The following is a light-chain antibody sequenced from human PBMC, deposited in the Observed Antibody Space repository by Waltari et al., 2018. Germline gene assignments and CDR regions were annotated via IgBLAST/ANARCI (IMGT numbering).Light chain of an antibody. CDR3: QQYDISPLT. J-gene: IGKJ4*01. CDR1: QTIRPTY. Sequence: EIVLTQSPGTLSLSPGEGATLSCRTSQTIRPTYLAWYQQKPGQAPTLLIHGTFSRATGIPDRFTGSGSGTDFSLTISSLEPEDFATYYCQQYDISPLTFGGGTKVEIK. CDR2: GTF. V-gene: IGKV3-20*01.